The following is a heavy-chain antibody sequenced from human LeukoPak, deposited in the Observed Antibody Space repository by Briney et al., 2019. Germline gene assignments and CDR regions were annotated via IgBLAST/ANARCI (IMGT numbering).Heavy chain of an antibody. CDR2: INPNSGGT. CDR3: ARAGIAARGGWFDP. Sequence: ASVKVSCKASGYTFTGYYMHWVRQAPGQGLEWMGWINPNSGGTNYAQKFQGWVTMTRDTSISTAYMELSRLRSDDTAVYYCARAGIAARGGWFDPWGQGTLVTVSS. CDR1: GYTFTGYY. V-gene: IGHV1-2*04. J-gene: IGHJ5*02. D-gene: IGHD6-6*01.